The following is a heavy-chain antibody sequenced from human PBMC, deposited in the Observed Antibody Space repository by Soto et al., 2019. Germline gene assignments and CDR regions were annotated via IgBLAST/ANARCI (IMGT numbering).Heavy chain of an antibody. V-gene: IGHV4-34*01. CDR3: ARGPAYDGSGYLRY. CDR2: INDSGTT. CDR1: GGSFSGYY. J-gene: IGHJ4*02. D-gene: IGHD3-22*01. Sequence: PSETLSLTCAVSGGSFSGYYWSWIRQPPGKGLEWIGEINDSGTTNYNPSLTGRVTVSVDTSKNRFSLRLSSVTAADTAVYFCARGPAYDGSGYLRYWGQGTLVTV.